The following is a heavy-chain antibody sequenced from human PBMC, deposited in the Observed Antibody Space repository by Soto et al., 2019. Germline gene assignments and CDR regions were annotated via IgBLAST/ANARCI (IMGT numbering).Heavy chain of an antibody. CDR1: GFTFSSYA. V-gene: IGHV3-23*01. D-gene: IGHD3-3*01. CDR2: ISGSGGST. J-gene: IGHJ6*02. CDR3: AKDFYDPATIFGVVITPGLFYYYGMDV. Sequence: WVLRLSCAASGFTFSSYAMSWVRQAPLKGLEWASAISGSGGSTYYADSVKGRFTISRDNSKNTLYLQMNSLRAEDTAVYYCAKDFYDPATIFGVVITPGLFYYYGMDVWGQGTTVTVSS.